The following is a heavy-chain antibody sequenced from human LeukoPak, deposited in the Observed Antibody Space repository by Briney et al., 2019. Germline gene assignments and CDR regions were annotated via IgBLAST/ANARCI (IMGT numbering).Heavy chain of an antibody. Sequence: SVKVSCKASGGTFSSYAISWVRQAPGQGLEWMGRIIPILGTANYAQKFQGRVTITADKSTSTAYMELSSLRSEDTAVYYCARAEEAYDSSGPLNWFDPWGQGTLVTVSS. CDR1: GGTFSSYA. V-gene: IGHV1-69*04. D-gene: IGHD3-22*01. J-gene: IGHJ5*02. CDR2: IIPILGTA. CDR3: ARAEEAYDSSGPLNWFDP.